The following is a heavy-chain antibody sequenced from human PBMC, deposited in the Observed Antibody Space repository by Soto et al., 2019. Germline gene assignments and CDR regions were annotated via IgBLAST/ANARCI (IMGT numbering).Heavy chain of an antibody. CDR3: ARVHVMVVAGSTFDY. J-gene: IGHJ4*03. D-gene: IGHD6-19*01. CDR1: GDSISSGSY. V-gene: IGHV4-38-2*02. CDR2: IYHGGTT. Sequence: SETLSLTCTVSGDSISSGSYWGWIRQPPGEGPEWIASIYHGGTTFYNPSLKSRISISVDTSKNQFSLRLTSVTAADTATYYCARVHVMVVAGSTFDYCGPATLVTGSS.